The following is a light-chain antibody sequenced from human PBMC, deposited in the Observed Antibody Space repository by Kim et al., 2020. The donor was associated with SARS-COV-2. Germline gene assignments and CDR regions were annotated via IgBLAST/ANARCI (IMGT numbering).Light chain of an antibody. V-gene: IGKV3D-15*01. CDR3: HQYDNWPPFT. J-gene: IGKJ3*01. CDR2: GAS. CDR1: QCSKNN. Sequence: SPGASDPLSCRPSQCSKNNLAWYQQRPGQGPRLLIYGASTRATGIPARFSGSGSGTEFTLTITSLQSEDFAVYYCHQYDNWPPFTFGPGTKVDIK.